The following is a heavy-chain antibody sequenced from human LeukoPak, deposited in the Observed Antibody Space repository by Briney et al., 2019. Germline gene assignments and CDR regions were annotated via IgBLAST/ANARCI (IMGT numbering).Heavy chain of an antibody. CDR2: ISHSGTT. Sequence: SETLSPTCSVYGGSLNGYYWSWLRQPPGKGLEWIGEISHSGTTNYNPSLTSRVTMSLDTSKNQFSLKLNSATAADTAVYYCARVPLRFLEPFDYWGQGTLVTVSS. V-gene: IGHV4-34*01. CDR3: ARVPLRFLEPFDY. CDR1: GGSLNGYY. D-gene: IGHD3-3*01. J-gene: IGHJ4*02.